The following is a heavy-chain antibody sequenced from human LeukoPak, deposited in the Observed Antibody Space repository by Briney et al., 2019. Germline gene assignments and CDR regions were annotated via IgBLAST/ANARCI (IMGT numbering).Heavy chain of an antibody. CDR1: GFTFGDYA. CDR3: ARGGGYGSRVRNWFDP. Sequence: LRLSCTASGFTFGDYAMSWIRQPPGKGLEWIGEINHSGDTNYNPSLKTRLTISVDTSKNQFSLKLSSVTAADTAVYYCARGGGYGSRVRNWFDPWGQGTLVIVSS. V-gene: IGHV4-34*01. CDR2: INHSGDT. J-gene: IGHJ5*02. D-gene: IGHD3-10*01.